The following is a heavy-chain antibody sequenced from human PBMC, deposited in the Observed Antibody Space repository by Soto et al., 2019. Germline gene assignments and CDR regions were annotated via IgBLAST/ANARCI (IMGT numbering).Heavy chain of an antibody. Sequence: QVQLVQSGAEVKKPGSSVKVSCKASGGTFSSYAISWVRQAPGQGLEWMGGIIPIFGTANYAQKFQGRVPITEDDTTSTAYMAVSSLRSEDTAVDYCARDLTEARTYSYYGMDVWGQGTTFVVSS. V-gene: IGHV1-69*12. CDR1: GGTFSSYA. CDR3: ARDLTEARTYSYYGMDV. CDR2: IIPIFGTA. J-gene: IGHJ6*02. D-gene: IGHD6-6*01.